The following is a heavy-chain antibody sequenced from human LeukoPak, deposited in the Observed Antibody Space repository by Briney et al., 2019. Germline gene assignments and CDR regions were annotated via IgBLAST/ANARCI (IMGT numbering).Heavy chain of an antibody. Sequence: SETLSLTRAVYGGSFSGYYWSWIRQPPGKGLEWIGEINHSGSTNYNPSLKGRVTISVDTSKNQFSLKLSSVTAADTAVYYCARAPYGGKVFDYWGQGTLVTVSS. CDR1: GGSFSGYY. CDR3: ARAPYGGKVFDY. J-gene: IGHJ4*02. D-gene: IGHD4-23*01. CDR2: INHSGST. V-gene: IGHV4-34*01.